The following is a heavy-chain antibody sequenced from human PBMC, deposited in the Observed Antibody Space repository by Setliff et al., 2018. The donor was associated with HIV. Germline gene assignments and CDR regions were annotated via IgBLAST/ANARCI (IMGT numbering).Heavy chain of an antibody. CDR2: IYWNDDK. CDR1: GFSLSTSGVG. D-gene: IGHD6-13*01. V-gene: IGHV2-5*01. Sequence: GSGPTLVNPTQTLTLTCTFSGFSLSTSGVGVGWIRQPPGKALEWLALIYWNDDKRYSPSLKSRLTITKDTSKNQVVLTMTNMDPVDTATYYCAYLSSWHAKFDYWGQGTLVTVSS. J-gene: IGHJ4*02. CDR3: AYLSSWHAKFDY.